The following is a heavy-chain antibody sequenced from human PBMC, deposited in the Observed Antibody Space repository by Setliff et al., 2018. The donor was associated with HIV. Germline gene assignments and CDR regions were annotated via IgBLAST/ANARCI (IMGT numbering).Heavy chain of an antibody. CDR2: VIPNSGKT. J-gene: IGHJ6*03. CDR3: ARDLAYCSGGSCYRPFIYYFYYMDV. D-gene: IGHD2-15*01. V-gene: IGHV1-2*02. Sequence: ASVKVSCKASGFSFDDYYIHWVRQAPGQGLEWMGCVIPNSGKTYYAQEFQGRVTMTSDTSINTAYMEVSWLTSDDTAIYYCARDLAYCSGGSCYRPFIYYFYYMDVWGKGATVPSP. CDR1: GFSFDDYY.